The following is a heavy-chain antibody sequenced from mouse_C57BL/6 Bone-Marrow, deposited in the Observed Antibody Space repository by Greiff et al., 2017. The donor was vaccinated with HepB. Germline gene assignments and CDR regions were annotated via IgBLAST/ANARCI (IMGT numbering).Heavy chain of an antibody. CDR1: GYAFSSYW. J-gene: IGHJ4*01. CDR3: ARSATTVYYAMDY. Sequence: QVQLQQSGAELVKPGASVKISCKASGYAFSSYWMNWVKQRPGKGLEWIGQIYPGDGDTNYNGKFKGKATLTADKSSSTAYMQLSSLTSEDSAVYFCARSATTVYYAMDYWGQGTSVTVSS. D-gene: IGHD1-1*01. CDR2: IYPGDGDT. V-gene: IGHV1-80*01.